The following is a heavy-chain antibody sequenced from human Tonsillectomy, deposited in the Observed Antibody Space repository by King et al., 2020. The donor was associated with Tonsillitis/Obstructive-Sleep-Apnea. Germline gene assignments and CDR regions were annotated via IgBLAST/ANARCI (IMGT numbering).Heavy chain of an antibody. V-gene: IGHV3-7*04. J-gene: IGHJ4*02. CDR1: GFTFSSNW. D-gene: IGHD6-13*01. CDR2: IKRDGSDK. CDR3: AMGWRYFDY. Sequence: VQLVESGGGLVQPGGSLRLSCAASGFTFSSNWMSWVRQAPGKGLEWVANIKRDGSDKYFVDSVRGRFTISRDNAKNSVFLQMNSLRAEDTAIYYCAMGWRYFDYWGQGTLVTVSS.